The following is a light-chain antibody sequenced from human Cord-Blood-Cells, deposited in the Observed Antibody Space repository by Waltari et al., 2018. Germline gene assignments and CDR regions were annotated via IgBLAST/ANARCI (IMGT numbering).Light chain of an antibody. J-gene: IGLJ1*01. CDR3: QVWDSSSDHYV. CDR2: YDS. CDR1: NIGSKS. V-gene: IGLV3-21*04. Sequence: SYVLTQPPSVSVAPGKPARITCGGTNIGSKSVNWYQQKPGQAPVLVIYYDSDRPSGIPERFSGSNSGNTATLTISRVEAGDEADYYCQVWDSSSDHYVFGTGTKVTVL.